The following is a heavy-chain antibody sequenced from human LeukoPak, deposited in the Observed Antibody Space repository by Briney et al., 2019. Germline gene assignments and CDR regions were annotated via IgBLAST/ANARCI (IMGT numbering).Heavy chain of an antibody. J-gene: IGHJ4*02. CDR2: ISSSSSYI. D-gene: IGHD3-22*01. V-gene: IGHV3-21*01. CDR3: ARDLNRLVGYYYDNPHGY. Sequence: GGSLRLSCAASGFTFSSYSMNWVRQAPGKGLEWVSSISSSSSYIYYADSVKGRFTISRDNAKNSLYLQMNSLRAEDTAVYYCARDLNRLVGYYYDNPHGYWGQGTLVTVSS. CDR1: GFTFSSYS.